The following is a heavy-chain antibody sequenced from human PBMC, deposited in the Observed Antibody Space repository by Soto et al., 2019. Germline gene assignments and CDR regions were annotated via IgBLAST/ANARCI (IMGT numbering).Heavy chain of an antibody. V-gene: IGHV4-59*08. CDR3: KRRYGSCFDS. CDR2: IYYSGST. D-gene: IGHD5-18*01. J-gene: IGHJ4*02. Sequence: SETLSLTCTVSGGSISSYYWSWIRQPPGKGLEWIGYIYYSGSTNYNPSLKSRVTISVDTSKNQFSLKLSSVTAADTAVYYCKRRYGSCFDSWGQGTLVTVSS. CDR1: GGSISSYY.